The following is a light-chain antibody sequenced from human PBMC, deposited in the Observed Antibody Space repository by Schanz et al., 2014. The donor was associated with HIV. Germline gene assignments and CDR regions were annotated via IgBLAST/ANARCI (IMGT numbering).Light chain of an antibody. CDR2: SNN. CDR1: NSNIGSNT. J-gene: IGLJ2*01. CDR3: AAWDDGLNGV. Sequence: QSVLTQPPSASGTPGQRVTISCSGSNSNIGSNTVNWYQQLPGTAPKLRIYSNNQRPSGVPDRFSGSKSGTSASLAISGLRSEDEADYYCAAWDDGLNGVFGGGTKLTVL. V-gene: IGLV1-44*01.